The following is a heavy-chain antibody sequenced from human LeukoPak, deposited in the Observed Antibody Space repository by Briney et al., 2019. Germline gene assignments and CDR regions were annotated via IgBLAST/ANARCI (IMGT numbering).Heavy chain of an antibody. CDR3: ARKGGHFDY. CDR2: VYYNGSA. Sequence: SETLSLTCTVSGDSINYYYWSWIRQSPGKGLEWIGYVYYNGSAMYNPSLKSRVTISVDMSKNQFSLKVSSVTAADTAIYYCARKGGHFDYWGQGTLVTVSS. J-gene: IGHJ4*02. CDR1: GDSINYYY. V-gene: IGHV4-59*01. D-gene: IGHD2-15*01.